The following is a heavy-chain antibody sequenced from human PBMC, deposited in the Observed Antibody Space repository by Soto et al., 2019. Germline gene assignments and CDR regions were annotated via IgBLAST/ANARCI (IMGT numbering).Heavy chain of an antibody. J-gene: IGHJ6*02. CDR2: IDPSDSYT. D-gene: IGHD2-15*01. V-gene: IGHV5-10-1*01. Sequence: GESLKISCTGSGYSFTSYWISWVRQMPGKGLEWMGRIDPSDSYTNYSPSFQGHVTISADKSISTAYLQWSSLKASDTAMYYCARLGFCSGGSCYSHGMDVWGQGTTVTVS. CDR3: ARLGFCSGGSCYSHGMDV. CDR1: GYSFTSYW.